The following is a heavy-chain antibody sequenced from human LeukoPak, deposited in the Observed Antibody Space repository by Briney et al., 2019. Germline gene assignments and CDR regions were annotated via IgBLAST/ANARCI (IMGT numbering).Heavy chain of an antibody. Sequence: GESLKISCKGSGYSFTSYWIRWVRQMPGKGLEWMGRIDPSDSYTNYSPSFQGHVTISADKSISTAYLQWSSLKASDTAMYYCARLVGEAYCSSTSCYAGEYWGQGTLVTVSS. CDR2: IDPSDSYT. CDR3: ARLVGEAYCSSTSCYAGEY. CDR1: GYSFTSYW. V-gene: IGHV5-10-1*01. D-gene: IGHD2-2*01. J-gene: IGHJ4*02.